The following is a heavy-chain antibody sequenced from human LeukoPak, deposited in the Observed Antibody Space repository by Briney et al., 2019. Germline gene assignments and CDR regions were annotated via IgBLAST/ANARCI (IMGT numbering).Heavy chain of an antibody. CDR3: ATLTGTTSVFFDY. V-gene: IGHV4-59*01. Sequence: SGTLPLTCTVGGSMYNYYWSWIRQPPGKGLEWIGYIYYSGSTNYNPSLKSRVTISVDTSKNQFSLKLSSVTAADTAVYYCATLTGTTSVFFDYWGQGTLVTVSS. J-gene: IGHJ4*02. CDR2: IYYSGST. CDR1: GSMYNYY. D-gene: IGHD1-7*01.